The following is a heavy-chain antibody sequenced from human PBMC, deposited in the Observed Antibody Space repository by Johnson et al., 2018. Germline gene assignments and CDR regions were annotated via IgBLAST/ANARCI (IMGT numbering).Heavy chain of an antibody. Sequence: VQLVESGGGVVRPGGSLRLSCAASGFTFDDYGMSWVRQAPGKGLEWVSGINWNGGSTGYADSVKGRFTISRDNAKNSLYLQRNSLRAEDTALYHCARDSGTIFGVVIEYGMDVWGQGTTVTVSS. D-gene: IGHD3-3*01. CDR3: ARDSGTIFGVVIEYGMDV. J-gene: IGHJ6*02. CDR2: INWNGGST. V-gene: IGHV3-20*01. CDR1: GFTFDDYG.